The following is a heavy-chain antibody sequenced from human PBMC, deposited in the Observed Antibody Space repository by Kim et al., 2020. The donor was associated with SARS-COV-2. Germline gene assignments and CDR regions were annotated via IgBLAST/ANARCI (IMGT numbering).Heavy chain of an antibody. CDR3: AKGLPGYSSSWYSPRSEQVGPY. CDR2: IWYDGSNK. J-gene: IGHJ4*02. D-gene: IGHD6-13*01. V-gene: IGHV3-33*06. CDR1: GFTFSSYA. Sequence: GGSLRLSCAASGFTFSSYAMHWVRQAPGKGLEWVAVIWYDGSNKYYADSVKGRFTISRDNSKNTLYLQMNSLRAEDTAVYYCAKGLPGYSSSWYSPRSEQVGPYWGQGTLVPVSS.